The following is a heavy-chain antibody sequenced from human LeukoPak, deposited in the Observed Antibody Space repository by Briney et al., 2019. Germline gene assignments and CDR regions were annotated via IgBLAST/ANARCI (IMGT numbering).Heavy chain of an antibody. CDR3: ARVAAAGIYFDY. CDR2: IYSSGST. Sequence: PSETLSLTCTVSGGSISSYYWSWIRQPPGKGLEWIGNIYSSGSTNYNPSLQSRVTISVDTSKNQFSLKLSSVTAADTAVYYCARVAAAGIYFDYWGQGTLVTVSS. CDR1: GGSISSYY. D-gene: IGHD6-13*01. V-gene: IGHV4-59*01. J-gene: IGHJ4*02.